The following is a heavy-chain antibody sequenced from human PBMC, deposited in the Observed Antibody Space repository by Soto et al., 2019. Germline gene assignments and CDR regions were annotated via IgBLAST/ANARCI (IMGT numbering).Heavy chain of an antibody. V-gene: IGHV4-31*03. Sequence: PPETLSVTCTVSGGSISSGGYYWSWIRQHPGKGLEWIGYIYYSGSTYYNPSLKSRVTISVDTSKNEFSLKLSSVTAADTAVYYCARKGYSYGSAFDYWGQGTLVPVSS. D-gene: IGHD5-18*01. CDR2: IYYSGST. CDR3: ARKGYSYGSAFDY. J-gene: IGHJ4*02. CDR1: GGSISSGGYY.